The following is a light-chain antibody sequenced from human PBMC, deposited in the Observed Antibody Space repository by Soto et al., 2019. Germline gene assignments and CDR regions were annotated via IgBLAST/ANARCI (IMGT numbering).Light chain of an antibody. J-gene: IGLJ1*01. V-gene: IGLV2-14*01. CDR2: MVS. CDR3: TSPTPCSLYV. CDR1: SSDVGNYNY. Sequence: QSVLTQPASVSGSPGQSITISCTGTSSDVGNYNYVSWYQQYPGRVPKLLIYMVSNRPSGVSNRFSGPKSGNTASLTISGLQAEDEADYFCTSPTPCSLYVFGTGTKVTVL.